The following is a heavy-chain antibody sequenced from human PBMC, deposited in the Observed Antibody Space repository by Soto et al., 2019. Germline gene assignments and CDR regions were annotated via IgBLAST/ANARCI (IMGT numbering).Heavy chain of an antibody. CDR1: GFTFSSYG. V-gene: IGHV3-30*18. D-gene: IGHD3-10*01. Sequence: GGSLRLSCAASGFTFSSYGMHWVRQAPGKGLEWVAVISYDGSNKYYADSVKGRFTISRDNSKNTLYLQMNSLRAEDTAVYYCAKDQAWFGEAISYYFDCWGQGTLVTVSS. CDR2: ISYDGSNK. CDR3: AKDQAWFGEAISYYFDC. J-gene: IGHJ4*02.